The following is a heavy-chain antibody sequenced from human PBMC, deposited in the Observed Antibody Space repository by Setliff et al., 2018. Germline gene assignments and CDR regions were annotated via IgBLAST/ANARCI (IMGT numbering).Heavy chain of an antibody. CDR3: ATNPYQLLNFDY. V-gene: IGHV4-4*02. CDR2: IYTSGST. CDR1: GGSISSSNW. Sequence: KPSETLSLTCAVSGGSISSSNWWSWVRQPPGKGLEWIGHIYTSGSTNYNPSLKSRVTISVDTSKNQFSLKLSSVTAADTAVYYCATNPYQLLNFDYWGQGTLVTVSS. J-gene: IGHJ4*02. D-gene: IGHD2-2*01.